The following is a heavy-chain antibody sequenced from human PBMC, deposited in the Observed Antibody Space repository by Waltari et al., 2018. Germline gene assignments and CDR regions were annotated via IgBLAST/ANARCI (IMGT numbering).Heavy chain of an antibody. CDR2: IYYSGST. Sequence: QVQLQESGPGLVKPSETLSLTCTVSGGSISSYYWSWIRQPPGKGLEWIGYIYYSGSTNYNPSLKSQVTISVDTSKNQFSLKLSSVTAADTAVYYCARAHSPLTYYYDSSGYTVFDYWGQGTLVTVSS. CDR1: GGSISSYY. V-gene: IGHV4-59*01. D-gene: IGHD3-22*01. J-gene: IGHJ4*02. CDR3: ARAHSPLTYYYDSSGYTVFDY.